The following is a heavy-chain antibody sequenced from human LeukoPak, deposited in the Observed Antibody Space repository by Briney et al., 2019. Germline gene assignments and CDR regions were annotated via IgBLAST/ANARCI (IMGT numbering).Heavy chain of an antibody. Sequence: PSETLSLTCTVSGYSISSGYYWGWIRQPPGKGLEWIGSIYHSGSTNYNPSLKSRVTISVDTSKNQFSLKLSSVTAADTAVYYCARGRSLVRRSGYYYVPSPPDYWGQGTLVTVSS. V-gene: IGHV4-38-2*02. CDR1: GYSISSGYY. D-gene: IGHD3-22*01. J-gene: IGHJ4*02. CDR2: IYHSGST. CDR3: ARGRSLVRRSGYYYVPSPPDY.